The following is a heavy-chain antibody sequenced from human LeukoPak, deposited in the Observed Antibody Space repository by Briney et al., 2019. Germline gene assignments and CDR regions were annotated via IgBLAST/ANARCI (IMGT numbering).Heavy chain of an antibody. Sequence: ASVKVSCKASGYTFAGYMHWVRQAPGQGLEWMGWINPNSGGTNYAQKFQGWVTMTRDTSISTAYMELSRLRSEDTAVYYCAREAVAVPQLDYWGQGTLVTVSS. D-gene: IGHD6-19*01. CDR3: AREAVAVPQLDY. J-gene: IGHJ4*02. V-gene: IGHV1-2*04. CDR2: INPNSGGT. CDR1: GYTFAGY.